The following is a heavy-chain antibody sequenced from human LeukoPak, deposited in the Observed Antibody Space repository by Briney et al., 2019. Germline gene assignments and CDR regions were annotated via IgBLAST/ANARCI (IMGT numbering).Heavy chain of an antibody. Sequence: SETLSLTCTVSGGSISSYYWSWIRQPPGKGLEWIGYIYYSGSTNYNPSLKSRVTISVDRSKNQFSLKLSSVTAADTAVYYCARVHHYDSSGYLSYYYYGMDVWGQGTTVTVSS. D-gene: IGHD3-22*01. CDR2: IYYSGST. CDR3: ARVHHYDSSGYLSYYYYGMDV. J-gene: IGHJ6*02. CDR1: GGSISSYY. V-gene: IGHV4-59*12.